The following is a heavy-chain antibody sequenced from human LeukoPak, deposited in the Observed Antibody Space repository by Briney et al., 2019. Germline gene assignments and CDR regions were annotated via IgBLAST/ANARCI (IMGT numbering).Heavy chain of an antibody. V-gene: IGHV5-51*01. CDR3: ARHEDMDGAGYFDY. D-gene: IGHD2-15*01. CDR1: GYRFTSFW. CDR2: IYPGDSDT. Sequence: GESLKISCKGSGYRFTSFWIAWVRQMPGKGLEWMGIIYPGDSDTRYSPSFQGQVTISADKSISTAYLQWSSLKASDTAMYYCARHEDMDGAGYFDYWGQGTLVTVSS. J-gene: IGHJ4*02.